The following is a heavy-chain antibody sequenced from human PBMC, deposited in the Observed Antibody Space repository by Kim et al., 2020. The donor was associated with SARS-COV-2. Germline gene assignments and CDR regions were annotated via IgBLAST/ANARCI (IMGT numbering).Heavy chain of an antibody. Sequence: GGSLRLSCAASGFTFSSYWMSWVRQAPGKGLEWVANIKQDGSEKYYVDSVKGRFTISRDNAKNSLYLQMNSLRAEETAVYYCARGYSSSPFDYWGQGTLVTVSS. CDR1: GFTFSSYW. D-gene: IGHD6-6*01. CDR3: ARGYSSSPFDY. V-gene: IGHV3-7*03. J-gene: IGHJ4*02. CDR2: IKQDGSEK.